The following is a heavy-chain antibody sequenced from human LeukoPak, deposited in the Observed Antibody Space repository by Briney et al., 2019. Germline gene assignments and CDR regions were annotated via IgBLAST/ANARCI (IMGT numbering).Heavy chain of an antibody. V-gene: IGHV4-30-2*01. Sequence: SETLSLTCTVSGGSISSGGYYWSWIRQPPGKGLEWIGYIYHSGSTYYNPSLKSRVTISVDRSKNQFSLKLSSVTAADTAVYYCARGATYYDFWSGSYFDYWGQGTLVTVSS. J-gene: IGHJ4*02. CDR2: IYHSGST. D-gene: IGHD3-3*01. CDR1: GGSISSGGYY. CDR3: ARGATYYDFWSGSYFDY.